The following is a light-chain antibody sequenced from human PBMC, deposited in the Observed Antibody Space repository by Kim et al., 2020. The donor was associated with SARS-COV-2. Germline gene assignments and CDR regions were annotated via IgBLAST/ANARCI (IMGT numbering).Light chain of an antibody. J-gene: IGKJ1*01. CDR3: QQYSSSPAT. V-gene: IGKV3-20*01. CDR2: GAS. CDR1: QSVSSSS. Sequence: GERAPHPSRAGQSVSSSSLAWYQQKPGQAPRLLIYGASSMATGIPDRVSGSGSGTDFTLTITRLEPEDFAVYYCQQYSSSPATFGQGTKVDIK.